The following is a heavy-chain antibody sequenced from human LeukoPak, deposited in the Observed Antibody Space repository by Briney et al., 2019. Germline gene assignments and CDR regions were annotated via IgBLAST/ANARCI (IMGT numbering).Heavy chain of an antibody. CDR3: ARDLAGPPQEAFDI. Sequence: PGRSLRLSCAASGFTVSSNYMGWVRQAPGKGLEWVANIKQDGSEKHYVDSVTGRFTISRDNAKNSLYLQMNSLRADDTAVYYCARDLAGPPQEAFDIWGQGTMVTVSS. J-gene: IGHJ3*02. CDR2: IKQDGSEK. CDR1: GFTVSSNY. V-gene: IGHV3-7*01.